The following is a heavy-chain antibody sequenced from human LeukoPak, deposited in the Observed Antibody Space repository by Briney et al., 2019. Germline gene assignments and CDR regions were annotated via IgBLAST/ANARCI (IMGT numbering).Heavy chain of an antibody. CDR1: GFTFDDYA. CDR3: AKGRASSGWFDY. V-gene: IGHV3-9*01. Sequence: PGGSLRLSCAASGFTFDDYAMHWVRQAPGKVLEWVSGISWNSGSIGYADSVKGRFTISRDNAKNSLYLQMNSLRAEETALYYCAKGRASSGWFDYWGQGTLVSVSS. J-gene: IGHJ4*02. CDR2: ISWNSGSI. D-gene: IGHD6-19*01.